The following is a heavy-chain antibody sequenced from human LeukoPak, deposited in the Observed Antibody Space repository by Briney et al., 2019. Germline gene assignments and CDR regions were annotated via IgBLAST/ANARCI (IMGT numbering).Heavy chain of an antibody. J-gene: IGHJ4*02. CDR3: AKAASSGPLDY. CDR1: GFTFDDYA. CDR2: ISWNSGSI. D-gene: IGHD3-22*01. Sequence: PGRSLRLSCAASGFTFDDYAMHWVRQAPGKGLEWVSGISWNSGSIGYADSVKGRFTISRDNAKNSLYLQMNSLRAEDTALYYCAKAASSGPLDYWGQGTLVTVSS. V-gene: IGHV3-9*01.